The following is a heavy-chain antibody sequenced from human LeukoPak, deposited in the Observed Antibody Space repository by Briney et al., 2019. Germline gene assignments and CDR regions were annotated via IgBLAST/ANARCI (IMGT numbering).Heavy chain of an antibody. CDR3: ARDVVPAATYNWFDP. Sequence: GGSLRLPCAASGFTFSSYWMHWVRQAPGKGLVWVSRINSDGSSTSYADSVKGRFTISRDNAKNTLYLQMNSLRAEDTAVYYCARDVVPAATYNWFDPWGQGTLVTVSS. J-gene: IGHJ5*02. CDR2: INSDGSST. V-gene: IGHV3-74*01. CDR1: GFTFSSYW. D-gene: IGHD2-2*01.